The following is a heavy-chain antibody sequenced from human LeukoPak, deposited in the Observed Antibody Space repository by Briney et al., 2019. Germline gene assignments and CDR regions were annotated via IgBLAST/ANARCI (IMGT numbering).Heavy chain of an antibody. J-gene: IGHJ6*03. CDR1: GYTFTSYG. Sequence: ASVKVSCKASGYTFTSYGISWVRQAPGQGLEWMGWISAYNGNTNYAQKLQGRVTMTTDTSTSTAYMELRSLRSDDTAVYYCARGRKAAAGTMGYYYYYYMDVWGKGTTVTVSS. CDR3: ARGRKAAAGTMGYYYYYYMDV. CDR2: ISAYNGNT. D-gene: IGHD6-13*01. V-gene: IGHV1-18*01.